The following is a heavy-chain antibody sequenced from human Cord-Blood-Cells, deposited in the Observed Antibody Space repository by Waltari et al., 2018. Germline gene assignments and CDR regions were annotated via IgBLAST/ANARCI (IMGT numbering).Heavy chain of an antibody. CDR2: IYSGGST. CDR3: ARVLLWGGSSLSRDWFDP. V-gene: IGHV3-66*01. D-gene: IGHD6-13*01. CDR1: GFTVSSNY. Sequence: EVQLVESGGGLVQPGGSLRLSCAASGFTVSSNYMSWVRQAPGKGLEWVSVIYSGGSTYYADSVKGRFTISRDNSKNTLYLQMNSLRAEDTAVYYCARVLLWGGSSLSRDWFDPWGQGTLVTVSS. J-gene: IGHJ5*02.